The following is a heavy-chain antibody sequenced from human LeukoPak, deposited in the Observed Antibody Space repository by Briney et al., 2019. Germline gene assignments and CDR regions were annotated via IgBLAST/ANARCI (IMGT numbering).Heavy chain of an antibody. CDR3: ARDRDSSFDY. J-gene: IGHJ4*02. Sequence: GGSLRLSCAASGFTFSSYSMNWVRQAPGKGLQWVSYIAGSTIYYADSVKGRFTISRDNARNSLYLQMNSLRDDDTAVYYCARDRDSSFDYWGQGTLVTVSS. CDR2: IAGSTI. CDR1: GFTFSSYS. D-gene: IGHD6-6*01. V-gene: IGHV3-48*02.